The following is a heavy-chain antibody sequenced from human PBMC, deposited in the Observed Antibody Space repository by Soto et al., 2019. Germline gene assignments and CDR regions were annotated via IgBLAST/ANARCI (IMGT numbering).Heavy chain of an antibody. CDR2: IIPIFGTA. Sequence: EASVKVSCKASGGTFSSYAISWVRQAPGQGLEWMGGIIPIFGTANYAQKFQGRVTITADESTSTAYMELSSLRSEDTAVYYCARGRTAMAPYYFDYWGQGTLVTVSS. D-gene: IGHD5-18*01. V-gene: IGHV1-69*13. J-gene: IGHJ4*02. CDR3: ARGRTAMAPYYFDY. CDR1: GGTFSSYA.